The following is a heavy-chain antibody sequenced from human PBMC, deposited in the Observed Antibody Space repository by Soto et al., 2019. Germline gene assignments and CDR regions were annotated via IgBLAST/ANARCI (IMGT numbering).Heavy chain of an antibody. CDR3: ARGAFPNPYYDILTGSEYFQH. CDR1: GYTFTSYD. CDR2: MNPNSGNT. J-gene: IGHJ1*01. Sequence: GASVKVSCKASGYTFTSYDINWVRQATGQGLEWMGWMNPNSGNTGYAQKFQGRVTMTRNTSISTAYMELSSLRSEDTAVYYCARGAFPNPYYDILTGSEYFQHWGQGTLVTVSS. V-gene: IGHV1-8*01. D-gene: IGHD3-9*01.